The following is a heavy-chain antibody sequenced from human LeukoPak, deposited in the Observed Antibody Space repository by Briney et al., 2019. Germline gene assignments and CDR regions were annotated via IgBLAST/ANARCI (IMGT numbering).Heavy chain of an antibody. CDR2: IYHSGST. J-gene: IGHJ3*02. D-gene: IGHD3-3*01. Sequence: PSETLSLTCAVSGYSISSGYYCGWTRQPPGKGVEWIGSIYHSGSTYYNPSLKSRVTISVDTSKNQFSLKLSSVTAADTAVYYCASAMRPRYYDFWSGFSSDAFDICRQGTMVTVSS. CDR3: ASAMRPRYYDFWSGFSSDAFDI. CDR1: GYSISSGYY. V-gene: IGHV4-38-2*01.